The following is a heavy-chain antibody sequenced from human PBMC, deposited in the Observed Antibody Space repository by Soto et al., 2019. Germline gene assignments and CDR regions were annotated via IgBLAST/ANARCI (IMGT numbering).Heavy chain of an antibody. V-gene: IGHV4-34*01. D-gene: IGHD2-2*01. CDR1: VGSFSVYY. CDR2: INHSGST. J-gene: IGHJ6*02. Sequence: LCLTCAVYVGSFSVYYLIWIRQPPGKGLEWIGAINHSGSTNCNPSLKSRVTISVDTSKNQFSLKLSSVTAADTAVYYCARGRGRYCSSTSCYALWTYYYGMDVWGQGTTVPVSS. CDR3: ARGRGRYCSSTSCYALWTYYYGMDV.